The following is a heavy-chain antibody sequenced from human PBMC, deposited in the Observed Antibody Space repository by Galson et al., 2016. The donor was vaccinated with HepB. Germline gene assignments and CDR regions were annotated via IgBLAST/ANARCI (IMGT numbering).Heavy chain of an antibody. CDR3: ARESPHIAVPVLDD. CDR2: IWHDGSNQ. Sequence: SLRLSCAASGFVFSSYGIHWVRRAPGKGLEWVALIWHDGSNQYYADSVKGRFTISRDNSKNTLYLQMNSLRAEDSAVYYCARESPHIAVPVLDDWGQGTLVTVSS. V-gene: IGHV3-33*01. CDR1: GFVFSSYG. D-gene: IGHD6-19*01. J-gene: IGHJ4*02.